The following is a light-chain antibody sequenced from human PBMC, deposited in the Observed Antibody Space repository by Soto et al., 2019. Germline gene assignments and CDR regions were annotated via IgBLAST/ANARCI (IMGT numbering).Light chain of an antibody. CDR2: EVS. J-gene: IGLJ1*01. CDR3: RSYTSSTDYV. V-gene: IGLV2-14*01. CDR1: ISDVGTYNY. Sequence: QAVLTQAASVSGSLGQSITISCTGTISDVGTYNYVSWYQQHPGKAPKLIIYEVSNRPSGVSNRFSGSKSGNTASLTISGLQAEDEADYYCRSYTSSTDYVFGTGTKVTVL.